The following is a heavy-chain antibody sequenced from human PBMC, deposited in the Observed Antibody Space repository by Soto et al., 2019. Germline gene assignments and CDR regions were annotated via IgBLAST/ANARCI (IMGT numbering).Heavy chain of an antibody. J-gene: IGHJ4*02. Sequence: ASVKVSCKASGYSFTSYAMHWVRQAPGQRLEWMGWINTGNGNTKYSQRFQGRVAITRDTSAGTVYMQLSSLTSEDTAVYYCARDDSGFSGSHYIDYFNYWGQGALVTVSS. V-gene: IGHV1-3*04. CDR2: INTGNGNT. CDR1: GYSFTSYA. CDR3: ARDDSGFSGSHYIDYFNY. D-gene: IGHD1-26*01.